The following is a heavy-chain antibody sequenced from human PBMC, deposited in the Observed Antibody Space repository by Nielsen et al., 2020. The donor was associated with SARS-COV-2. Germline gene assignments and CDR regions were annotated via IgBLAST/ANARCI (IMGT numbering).Heavy chain of an antibody. V-gene: IGHV3-33*08. CDR3: ARFYSYSTVSEEFDY. Sequence: GESLKISCAASGFTFDDYGMSWVRQAPGKGLEWVAVIWYDGSNKYYADSVKGRFTISRDNSKNTPYLQMNSLRAEDTAVYYCARFYSYSTVSEEFDYWGQGTLVTVSS. J-gene: IGHJ4*02. D-gene: IGHD4-17*01. CDR2: IWYDGSNK. CDR1: GFTFDDYG.